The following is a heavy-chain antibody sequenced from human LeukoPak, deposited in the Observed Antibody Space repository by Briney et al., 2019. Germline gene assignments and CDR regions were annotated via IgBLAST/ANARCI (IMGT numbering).Heavy chain of an antibody. V-gene: IGHV3-23*01. CDR1: GSTFSSYA. Sequence: GGSLRLSCAASGSTFSSYAMSWVRPAPGKGLEWVSAISGSGGSTYSAASVKGRFTISRDTSKHPLYLPMNSLRAGGTAVYYCAKGGLGVGARGQYFDYGGRGTLVSVSS. J-gene: IGHJ4*02. CDR2: ISGSGGST. D-gene: IGHD1-26*01. CDR3: AKGGLGVGARGQYFDY.